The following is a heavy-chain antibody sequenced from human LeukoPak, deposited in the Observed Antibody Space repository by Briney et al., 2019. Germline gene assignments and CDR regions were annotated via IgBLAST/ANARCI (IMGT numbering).Heavy chain of an antibody. J-gene: IGHJ6*03. CDR3: ARDPAVNYDFWSGPYEVSYYYYMDV. CDR1: GGTFSSYA. Sequence: ASVKVSCKASGGTFSSYAISWVRQAPGQGLEWMGWINPNSGGTNYAQKFQGRVTMTRDTSISTAYMELSRLRSDDTAVYYCARDPAVNYDFWSGPYEVSYYYYMDVWGKGTTVTVSS. CDR2: INPNSGGT. V-gene: IGHV1-2*02. D-gene: IGHD3-3*01.